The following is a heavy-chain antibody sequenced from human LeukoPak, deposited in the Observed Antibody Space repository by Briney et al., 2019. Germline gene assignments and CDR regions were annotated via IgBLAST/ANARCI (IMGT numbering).Heavy chain of an antibody. Sequence: ASVKVSCKASGYTLTGHYIHWVRQAPGQGLEWMGCINPDSGGTKYAQKFEGRVTMTRDTSVSTAYMELSRLKSNDTAVYYCARAVSSLHDFDYWGPGTLVTVSS. CDR3: ARAVSSLHDFDY. CDR2: INPDSGGT. CDR1: GYTLTGHY. J-gene: IGHJ4*02. V-gene: IGHV1-2*02. D-gene: IGHD2/OR15-2a*01.